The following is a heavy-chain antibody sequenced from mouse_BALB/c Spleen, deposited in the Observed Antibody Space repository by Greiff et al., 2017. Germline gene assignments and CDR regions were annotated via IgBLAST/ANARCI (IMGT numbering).Heavy chain of an antibody. J-gene: IGHJ3*01. D-gene: IGHD1-2*01. Sequence: DVMLVESGGGLVKPGGSLKLSCAASGFTFSDYYMYWVRQTPEKRLEWVATISDGGSYTYYPDSVKGRFTISRDNAKNNLYLQMSSLKSEDTAMYYCARDLKVTTATWFAYWGQGTLVTVSA. CDR2: ISDGGSYT. V-gene: IGHV5-4*02. CDR1: GFTFSDYY. CDR3: ARDLKVTTATWFAY.